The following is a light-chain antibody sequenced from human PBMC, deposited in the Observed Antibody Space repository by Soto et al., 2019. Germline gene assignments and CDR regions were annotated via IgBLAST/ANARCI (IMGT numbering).Light chain of an antibody. J-gene: IGKJ5*01. CDR3: QQYDDSIT. Sequence: EIVLMQSPDTLSLSPGESATLSCRASQSVSSNYLAWYQQKPGRAPRLLIYGASNRATGIPDRFSGSGSGTDFTLTISRLEPEDFAVFYCQQYDDSITFGQGTRLEIE. V-gene: IGKV3-20*01. CDR1: QSVSSNY. CDR2: GAS.